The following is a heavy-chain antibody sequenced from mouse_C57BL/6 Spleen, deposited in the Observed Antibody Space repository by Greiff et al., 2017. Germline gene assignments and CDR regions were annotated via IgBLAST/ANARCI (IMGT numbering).Heavy chain of an antibody. J-gene: IGHJ4*01. CDR2: INPNYGTT. Sequence: EVQLQQSGPVLVKPGASVKISCKTSGYSFTDYNMNWVKQSNGKSLEWIGVINPNYGTTSYNQKFKGKATLTVDQSSSTAYMQLNSLTSEDSAVYYGARKTDQATRGYAMDYWGQGTSVTVSS. D-gene: IGHD3-2*02. V-gene: IGHV1-39*01. CDR3: ARKTDQATRGYAMDY. CDR1: GYSFTDYN.